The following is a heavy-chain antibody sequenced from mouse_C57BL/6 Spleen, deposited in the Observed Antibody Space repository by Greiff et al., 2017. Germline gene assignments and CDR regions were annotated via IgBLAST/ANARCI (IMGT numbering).Heavy chain of an antibody. D-gene: IGHD1-1*01. CDR3: TTRGYYYGSSGKSGAMDY. J-gene: IGHJ4*01. CDR1: GFNIKDDY. V-gene: IGHV14-4*01. CDR2: IDPENGDT. Sequence: EVQLQQSGAELVRPGASVKLSCTASGFNIKDDYMHWVKQRPEQGLEWIGWIDPENGDTEYASKFQGKATITADTSYNTAYLQLSSLTSEDTAVYYCTTRGYYYGSSGKSGAMDYWGQGTSVTVSS.